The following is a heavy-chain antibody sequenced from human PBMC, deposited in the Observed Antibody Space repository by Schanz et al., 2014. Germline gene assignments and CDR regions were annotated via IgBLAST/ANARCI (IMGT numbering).Heavy chain of an antibody. CDR2: IDGEGGDT. Sequence: LVVESGGGLVQPGGSLRLSCAASGFTFRNTWMHWFRQGPGKGLSWVSRIDGEGGDTRYADSVKGRFTVFRDNARNMVFLQMNSLRVDDTGVYYCVRDERISSGVWFDPWGQGTLVTVSS. CDR1: GFTFRNTW. CDR3: VRDERISSGVWFDP. D-gene: IGHD6-19*01. V-gene: IGHV3-74*01. J-gene: IGHJ5*02.